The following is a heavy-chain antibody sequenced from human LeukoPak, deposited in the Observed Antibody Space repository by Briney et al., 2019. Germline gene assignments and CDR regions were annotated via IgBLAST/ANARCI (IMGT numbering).Heavy chain of an antibody. J-gene: IGHJ4*02. V-gene: IGHV1-69*04. D-gene: IGHD6-13*01. CDR2: IIPIFGIA. CDR1: GGTFSSYA. Sequence: LGASVKVSCKASGGTFSSYAISWVRQAPGQGLEWMGRIIPIFGIANYAQKFQGRVTITADKSTSTAYMELSSLRSEDTAVYYCAREGSSRRRFDYWGQGTLVTVSS. CDR3: AREGSSRRRFDY.